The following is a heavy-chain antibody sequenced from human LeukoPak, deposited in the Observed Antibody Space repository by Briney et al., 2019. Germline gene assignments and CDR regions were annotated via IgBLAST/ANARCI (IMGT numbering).Heavy chain of an antibody. CDR2: IYSGGRT. J-gene: IGHJ4*02. CDR1: GFSVSRNY. Sequence: PGGSLRLSCAASGFSVSRNYMTWVRQAPGKGLGWVSVIYSGGRTDYADSVKGRFTISRDSSKNTLYLQMNSLRAEDTAVYYCTRDVIRGTNLGYWGQGTLVTVSS. CDR3: TRDVIRGTNLGY. D-gene: IGHD3-10*01. V-gene: IGHV3-66*02.